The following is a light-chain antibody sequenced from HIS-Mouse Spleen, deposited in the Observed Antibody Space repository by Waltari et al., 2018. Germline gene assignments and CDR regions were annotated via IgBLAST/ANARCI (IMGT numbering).Light chain of an antibody. Sequence: QSALTQPASVSGSPGQSITISCTGTSSDVGGYNYVSWYQQHPAKAPKLLFYDVSNRPSGFSSRFSGSKSGNTASLTISGLQAEDEADYYCSSYTSSSTEYVFGTGTKVTVL. V-gene: IGLV2-14*03. CDR2: DVS. J-gene: IGLJ1*01. CDR3: SSYTSSSTEYV. CDR1: SSDVGGYNY.